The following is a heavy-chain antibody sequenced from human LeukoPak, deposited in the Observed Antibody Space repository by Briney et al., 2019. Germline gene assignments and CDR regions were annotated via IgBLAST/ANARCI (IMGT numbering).Heavy chain of an antibody. CDR1: GFTLDDYA. Sequence: GRSLRLSCAASGFTLDDYAMHWVRQAPGKGLEWVSGISWNSGSIGYADSVKGRFTISRDNAKNSLYLQMNSLRAEDTALYYCAKGGQYSSGWYGENYWGQGTLVTVSS. D-gene: IGHD6-19*01. V-gene: IGHV3-9*01. J-gene: IGHJ4*02. CDR3: AKGGQYSSGWYGENY. CDR2: ISWNSGSI.